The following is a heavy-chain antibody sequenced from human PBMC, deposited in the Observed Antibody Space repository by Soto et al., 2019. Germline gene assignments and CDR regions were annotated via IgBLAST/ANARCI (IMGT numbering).Heavy chain of an antibody. J-gene: IGHJ4*02. D-gene: IGHD3-10*01. V-gene: IGHV3-33*01. Sequence: GWSLRLSCAASGFTFSSYGMHWVRQAPGKGLEWVAVIWYDGSNKYYADSVKGRFTISRDNSKNTLYLQMNSLRAEDTAVYYCARDYYGSGSYPSRLRYWGQGTLVTVSS. CDR1: GFTFSSYG. CDR3: ARDYYGSGSYPSRLRY. CDR2: IWYDGSNK.